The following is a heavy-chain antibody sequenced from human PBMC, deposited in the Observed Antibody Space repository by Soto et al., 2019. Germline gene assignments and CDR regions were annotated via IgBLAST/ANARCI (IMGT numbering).Heavy chain of an antibody. CDR2: IWYDGSNK. J-gene: IGHJ4*02. D-gene: IGHD2-15*01. CDR3: ARDGYCTGGSCYSVPVFDY. Sequence: QVQLVESGGGVVQPGRSLRLSCAASGFTFSSYGMHWVRQAPGKGLEWVAVIWYDGSNKYYADSVKGRVTISRDNSKNTVYLRMNGMRAEDSAVYYCARDGYCTGGSCYSVPVFDYWGQGTLVTVSS. CDR1: GFTFSSYG. V-gene: IGHV3-33*01.